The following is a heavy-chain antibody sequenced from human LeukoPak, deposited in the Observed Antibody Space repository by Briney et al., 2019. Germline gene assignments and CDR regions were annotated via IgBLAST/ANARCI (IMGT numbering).Heavy chain of an antibody. D-gene: IGHD3-3*01. Sequence: PSQTLSLTXTVSGGSISSYYWSCIWQTPREGLEWSGYIYYSGSTNYNPSLKSRVTISVDTSKNQFSLKLSSVTAADTAVYYCAREEEWLFDYWGQGTLVTVSS. CDR1: GGSISSYY. CDR3: AREEEWLFDY. CDR2: IYYSGST. V-gene: IGHV4-59*01. J-gene: IGHJ4*02.